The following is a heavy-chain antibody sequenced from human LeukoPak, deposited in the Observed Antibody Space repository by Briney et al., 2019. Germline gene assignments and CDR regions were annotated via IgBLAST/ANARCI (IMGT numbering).Heavy chain of an antibody. Sequence: PSETLSLTCTVSGGSISSYYWSWLRQPPGKGLEWIGHIYYSGSTNCNPSLKSRVTISVDTSKNQFSLKLSSVTAADTAVYYCARGYDRFDYWGQGTLVTVSP. CDR2: IYYSGST. CDR1: GGSISSYY. CDR3: ARGYDRFDY. V-gene: IGHV4-59*01. J-gene: IGHJ4*02. D-gene: IGHD5-12*01.